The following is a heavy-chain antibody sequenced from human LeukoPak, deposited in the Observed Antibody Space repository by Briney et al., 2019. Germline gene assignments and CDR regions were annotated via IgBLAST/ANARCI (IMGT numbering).Heavy chain of an antibody. CDR3: ATETISGSSSRRIRWFDP. D-gene: IGHD1-26*01. CDR1: GYTLTELS. V-gene: IGHV1-24*01. J-gene: IGHJ5*02. CDR2: FDPEDGET. Sequence: ASVKVSCKVSGYTLTELSMHWVRQAPGKGLEWMGGFDPEDGETIYAQTFQGRVTMTEETSTDTAYLELSSLRSEDTAVYYCATETISGSSSRRIRWFDPWGQGTLVTVSS.